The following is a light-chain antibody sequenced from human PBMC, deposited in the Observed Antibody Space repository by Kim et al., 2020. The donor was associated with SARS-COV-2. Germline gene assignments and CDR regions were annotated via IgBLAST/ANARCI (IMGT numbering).Light chain of an antibody. J-gene: IGKJ4*01. V-gene: IGKV3-15*01. CDR1: QSVSRN. CDR3: QQYNNWPLT. CDR2: GAS. Sequence: SVAPGERATHSCRASQSVSRNLAWYQQKPGQAPRLLIYGASTRATGFPARFSGSGSGTEFTLTISSLQSEDFAVYYCQQYNNWPLTFGGGTKVEI.